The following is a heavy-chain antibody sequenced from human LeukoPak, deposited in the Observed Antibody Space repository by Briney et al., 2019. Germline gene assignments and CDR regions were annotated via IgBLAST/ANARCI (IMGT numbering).Heavy chain of an antibody. CDR2: ISYDGSNK. D-gene: IGHD3-22*01. J-gene: IGHJ4*02. V-gene: IGHV3-30*18. Sequence: GGSLRLSCAASGFTFSSYGMHWVRQAPGKGLEGVAVISYDGSNKYYAESVKGRFTISRDNSKNTLYLQMNSLRAEDTAVYYCAKEPYYDSSGYYEIDYWGQGTLVTVSS. CDR3: AKEPYYDSSGYYEIDY. CDR1: GFTFSSYG.